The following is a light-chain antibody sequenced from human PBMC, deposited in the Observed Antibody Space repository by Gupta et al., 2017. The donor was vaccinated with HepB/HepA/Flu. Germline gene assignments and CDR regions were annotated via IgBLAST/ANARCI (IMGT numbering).Light chain of an antibody. CDR2: GNT. CDR1: RSNVGAGYD. Sequence: QSLLTLTPSVYGAPGQTHTMPCTPRRSNVGAGYDVHWFQQLPGAAPKLLIYGNTNRPAGVADRFSASKSGTSASLAITGLQAEDEADYYCQSYDSSLSGSLFGTGTKVTVL. CDR3: QSYDSSLSGSL. V-gene: IGLV1-40*01. J-gene: IGLJ1*01.